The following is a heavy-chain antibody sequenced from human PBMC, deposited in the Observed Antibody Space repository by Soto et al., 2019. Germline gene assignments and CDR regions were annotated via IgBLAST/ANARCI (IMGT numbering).Heavy chain of an antibody. V-gene: IGHV4-4*07. J-gene: IGHJ4*02. CDR1: GGSISSYY. Sequence: LSLTCTVSGGSISSYYWSWIRQPAGKRLEWIGRIYTSGSTNYNPSLKSRVTMSVDTSTNQFSLKLSSVTAADTAVYYCARVGNSLTLSYYFDYWGQGTLVTVSS. CDR2: IYTSGST. CDR3: ARVGNSLTLSYYFDY. D-gene: IGHD3-16*02.